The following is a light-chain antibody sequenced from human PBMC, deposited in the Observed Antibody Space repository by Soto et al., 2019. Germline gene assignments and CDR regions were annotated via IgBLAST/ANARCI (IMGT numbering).Light chain of an antibody. CDR3: SSYRRSSTLT. J-gene: IGLJ2*01. Sequence: QSVRTQPASVSGSPGQSITISCTGTSNDVGAYDYVSWYQQHPGKAPKLIIYEVTYRPSGVSNRFSGSQSGNTASLTISGLQAEDEADYYCSSYRRSSTLTFGAGTKVTVL. V-gene: IGLV2-14*01. CDR2: EVT. CDR1: SNDVGAYDY.